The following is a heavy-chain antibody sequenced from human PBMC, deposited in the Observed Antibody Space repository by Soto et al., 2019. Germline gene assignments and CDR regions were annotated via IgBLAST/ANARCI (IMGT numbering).Heavy chain of an antibody. CDR1: GFTFRNYD. Sequence: EVQLVESGGGLVQPGGSLRLSCEASGFTFRNYDMHWVRQGTGKGLEWVSGISAAGDPDYSDSVEGRFTISRANAQNSFFLQMNSRRVGDTSVYYCARTDKDFYGLDVWGQGTTVIVPS. CDR2: ISAAGDP. V-gene: IGHV3-13*05. J-gene: IGHJ6*02. CDR3: ARTDKDFYGLDV.